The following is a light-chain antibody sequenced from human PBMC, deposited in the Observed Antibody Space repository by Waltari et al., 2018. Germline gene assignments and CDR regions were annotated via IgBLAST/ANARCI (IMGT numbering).Light chain of an antibody. CDR2: AAS. Sequence: DIQMTQSPSSLSASVGDRVTITCRASQNIFNFLNWYQQKPGKAPKLLIFAASSLQSGVPSRFSGSGSGTDFTFTISSLQPEDFATYYCQQSYTTPFTFGPGTKVDIK. V-gene: IGKV1-39*01. CDR3: QQSYTTPFT. J-gene: IGKJ3*01. CDR1: QNIFNF.